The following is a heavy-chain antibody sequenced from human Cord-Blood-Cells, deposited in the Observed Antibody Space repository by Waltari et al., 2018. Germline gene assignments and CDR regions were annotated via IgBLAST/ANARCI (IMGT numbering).Heavy chain of an antibody. CDR2: ISSSSSTI. Sequence: EVQLVESGGGLVQPGGSLRLSCAASGFTFSSSSMNWVRQAPGKGLEWVSYISSSSSTIYYANSVKGRFTISSDNAKNSLYLQMNSLRDEDTAVYYCARGGSGSYYGSYYYYYYMDVWGRGTTVTVSS. J-gene: IGHJ6*03. CDR1: GFTFSSSS. D-gene: IGHD3-10*01. CDR3: ARGGSGSYYGSYYYYYYMDV. V-gene: IGHV3-48*02.